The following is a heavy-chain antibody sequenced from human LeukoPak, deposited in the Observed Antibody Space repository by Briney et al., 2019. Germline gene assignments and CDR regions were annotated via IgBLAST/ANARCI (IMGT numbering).Heavy chain of an antibody. D-gene: IGHD6-6*01. V-gene: IGHV4-34*01. Sequence: SETLSLTCAVYGGSFSGYYWNWIRQPPGKGLEWIGEINHSGSTNYNPSLKGRVTISVDMSKNQFSLKLSSVIAADTAVYYCARHKSEYSSSSWFDPWGQGTLVTVSS. CDR3: ARHKSEYSSSSWFDP. CDR2: INHSGST. CDR1: GGSFSGYY. J-gene: IGHJ5*02.